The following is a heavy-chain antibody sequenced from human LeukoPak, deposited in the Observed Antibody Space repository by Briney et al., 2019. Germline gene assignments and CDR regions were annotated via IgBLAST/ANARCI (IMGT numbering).Heavy chain of an antibody. CDR3: AKDRYGSGSDTP. V-gene: IGHV3-30*02. CDR2: LWYDGNNK. J-gene: IGHJ5*02. Sequence: PGGSLRLSCAVSVLTFSRYGMLWARQAPGKGVEWVALLWYDGNNKYYADSAKGRFTISRDNSKNTLSLQMNSLRTEDTAVYYCAKDRYGSGSDTPWGQGTLVTVSS. D-gene: IGHD3-10*01. CDR1: VLTFSRYG.